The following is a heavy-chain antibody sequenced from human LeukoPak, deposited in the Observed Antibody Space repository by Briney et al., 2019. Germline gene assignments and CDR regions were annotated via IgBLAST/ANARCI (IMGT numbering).Heavy chain of an antibody. Sequence: ASVKVSCKASGYTFTSYYMHWVRQAPGQGLEWMGIINPSGGSTSYAQKFQGRVTITADESTSTAYMELSSLRSEDTAVYYCARNSRNFGGSYPYYGMDVWGQGTTVTVSS. CDR3: ARNSRNFGGSYPYYGMDV. D-gene: IGHD1-26*01. CDR2: INPSGGST. V-gene: IGHV1-46*01. CDR1: GYTFTSYY. J-gene: IGHJ6*02.